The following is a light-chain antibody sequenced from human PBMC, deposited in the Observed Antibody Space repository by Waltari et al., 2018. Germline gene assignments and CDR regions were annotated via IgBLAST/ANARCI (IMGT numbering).Light chain of an antibody. Sequence: DIQMTKSPSFVSASIGDRVVITCRASQGIRSWLAWYQQKPGKAPKLLIYAASSLQSGVPSRFSGSGSGTDFTLTISSLQPEEFAAYYCQQANSFPLTFGGGTKVEIQ. CDR1: QGIRSW. CDR2: AAS. CDR3: QQANSFPLT. V-gene: IGKV1-12*01. J-gene: IGKJ4*01.